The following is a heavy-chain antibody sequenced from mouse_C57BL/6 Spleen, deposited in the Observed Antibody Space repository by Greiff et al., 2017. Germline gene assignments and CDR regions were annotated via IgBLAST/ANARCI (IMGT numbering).Heavy chain of an antibody. V-gene: IGHV2-2*01. J-gene: IGHJ1*03. Sequence: VQVVESGPGLVQPSQSLSITCTVSGFSLTSYGVHWVRQSPGKGLEWLGVIWSGGSTDYNAAFISRLSISKDNSKSQVFFKMNSLQADNTAIYYWARRDEDWYFDVWGTGTTGTVSS. CDR2: IWSGGST. CDR1: GFSLTSYG. CDR3: ARRDEDWYFDV.